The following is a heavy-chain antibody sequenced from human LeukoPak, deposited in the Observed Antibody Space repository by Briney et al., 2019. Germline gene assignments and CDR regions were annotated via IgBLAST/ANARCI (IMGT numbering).Heavy chain of an antibody. Sequence: PGGSLRLSCVASGFTFSDYYMTWIRQARGRGVEGVSYMSSTGIGVYYTGSVNVPFTISSDNTNNSLFLQMNSLRAEDTAVYYCARGKRTMAVWGQGTTVIVSS. J-gene: IGHJ6*02. CDR3: ARGKRTMAV. CDR2: MSSTGIGV. V-gene: IGHV3-11*01. CDR1: GFTFSDYY.